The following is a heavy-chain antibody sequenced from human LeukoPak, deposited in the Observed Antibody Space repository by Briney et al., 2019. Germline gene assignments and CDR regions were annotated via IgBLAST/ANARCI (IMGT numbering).Heavy chain of an antibody. CDR2: INHSGST. D-gene: IGHD2-15*01. CDR3: ARGYGNDIVVVVAATDYYGMDV. Sequence: SETLSLTCAVYGGSFSGYYWSWIRQPPGKGLEWIGEINHSGSTNYNPSLKSRVTISVDTSKNQFSLKLSSVTAADTAVYYCARGYGNDIVVVVAATDYYGMDVWGQGTTVTVSS. J-gene: IGHJ6*02. V-gene: IGHV4-34*01. CDR1: GGSFSGYY.